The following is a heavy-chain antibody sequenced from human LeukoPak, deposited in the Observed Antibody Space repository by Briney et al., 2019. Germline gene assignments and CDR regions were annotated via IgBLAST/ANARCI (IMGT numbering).Heavy chain of an antibody. D-gene: IGHD3-16*01. J-gene: IGHJ4*02. V-gene: IGHV3-7*01. CDR1: GFTFSRHW. CDR3: ARFGDPSTTLDY. Sequence: GGSLRLSCAASGFTFSRHWMSWVRQAPGKGLEWVAHIRQGGNWRHHVDSVEGRFTISRDNAKNSLYLQMNSLRVEDTAVYYCARFGDPSTTLDYWGQGTRVTVSS. CDR2: IRQGGNWR.